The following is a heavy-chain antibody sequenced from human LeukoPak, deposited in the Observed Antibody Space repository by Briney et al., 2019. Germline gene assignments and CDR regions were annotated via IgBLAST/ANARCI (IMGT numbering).Heavy chain of an antibody. CDR1: GGSISNYY. CDR3: ARHDPRSGWLDY. J-gene: IGHJ4*02. V-gene: IGHV4-59*08. Sequence: SETLSLTCTVSGGSISNYYWSWIRQPPGKGLEWIGYIYYSGSTNYNPSLKSRVTISVDTFKNQFSLKLSSVTAADTAVYYCARHDPRSGWLDYWGQGTLVTVSS. D-gene: IGHD6-19*01. CDR2: IYYSGST.